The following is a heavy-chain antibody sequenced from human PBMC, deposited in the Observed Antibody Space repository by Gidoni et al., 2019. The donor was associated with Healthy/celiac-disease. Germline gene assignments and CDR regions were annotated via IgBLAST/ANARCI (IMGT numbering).Heavy chain of an antibody. CDR2: IKQDVSEK. CDR1: GFTFSSYW. Sequence: EVQLVESGGGLVQPGGSLRLSCAASGFTFSSYWMSWVSQAPGKGLEWVANIKQDVSEKYYVDSVKGRFTISRDNAKNSLYLQMNSLRAEDTAVYYCARDPKKYYDSSGYYPGPSWYFDLWGRGTLVTVSS. CDR3: ARDPKKYYDSSGYYPGPSWYFDL. D-gene: IGHD3-22*01. V-gene: IGHV3-7*01. J-gene: IGHJ2*01.